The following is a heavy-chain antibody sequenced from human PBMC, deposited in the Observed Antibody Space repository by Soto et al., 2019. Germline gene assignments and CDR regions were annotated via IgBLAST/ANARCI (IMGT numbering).Heavy chain of an antibody. CDR1: GFTFSSYA. V-gene: IGHV3-23*01. D-gene: IGHD3-16*01. CDR3: AKVTRLWGVTLGLGYYFDY. J-gene: IGHJ4*02. Sequence: GGSLRLSCAASGFTFSSYAMSWVRQAPGKGLEWVSAISGSGGSTYYADSVKGRFTISRDNSKNTLYLQMNSLRAEDTAVYYWAKVTRLWGVTLGLGYYFDYWGQGTLVTVSS. CDR2: ISGSGGST.